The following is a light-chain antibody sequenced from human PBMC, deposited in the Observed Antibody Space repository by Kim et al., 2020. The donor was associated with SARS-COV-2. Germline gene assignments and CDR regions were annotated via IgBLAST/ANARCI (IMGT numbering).Light chain of an antibody. CDR3: QAWDSSTAV. CDR2: QDS. CDR1: KLGDKY. Sequence: SYELTQPPSVSVSPGQTASITCSGDKLGDKYACWYQQKPGQSPVLVIYQDSKWPSGIPERFSGSNSGNTATLTISGPQAMDEADYYCQAWDSSTAVFGGG. V-gene: IGLV3-1*01. J-gene: IGLJ3*02.